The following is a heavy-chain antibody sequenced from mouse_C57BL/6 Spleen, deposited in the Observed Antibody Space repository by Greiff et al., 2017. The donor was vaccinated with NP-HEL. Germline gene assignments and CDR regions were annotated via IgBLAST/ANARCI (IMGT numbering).Heavy chain of an antibody. CDR1: GFTFSDYG. D-gene: IGHD1-1*01. CDR2: ISSGSSTI. Sequence: EVQRVESGGGLVKPGGSLKLSCAASGFTFSDYGMHWVRQAPEKGLEWVAYISSGSSTIYYADTVKGRFTISRDNAKNTLFLQMTSLRSEDTAMYYCARRNYYGSSGYAMDYWGQGTSVTVSS. V-gene: IGHV5-17*01. J-gene: IGHJ4*01. CDR3: ARRNYYGSSGYAMDY.